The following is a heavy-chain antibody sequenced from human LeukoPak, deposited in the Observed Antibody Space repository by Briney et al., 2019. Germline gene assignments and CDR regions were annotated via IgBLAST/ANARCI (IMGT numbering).Heavy chain of an antibody. CDR2: INSVGSYT. D-gene: IGHD2-15*01. J-gene: IGHJ4*02. Sequence: GGSLRLSCAVSGFTISSYWMHWVRQAPGKGLVWVSRINSVGSYTNYADSVKGRFTISRDNGKNTLYLQMNSLRAEDTAVYYCAKATSSSCYSAPNYWGQGTLVTVSS. CDR3: AKATSSSCYSAPNY. CDR1: GFTISSYW. V-gene: IGHV3-74*01.